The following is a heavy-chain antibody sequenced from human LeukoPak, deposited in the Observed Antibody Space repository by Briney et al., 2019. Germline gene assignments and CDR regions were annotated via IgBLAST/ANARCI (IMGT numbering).Heavy chain of an antibody. D-gene: IGHD3-22*01. V-gene: IGHV4-59*12. J-gene: IGHJ4*02. CDR2: IYYSGST. CDR3: ARAYDSSGSHYFDY. Sequence: SETLSLTCTVSGGSISSYYWSWIRQPPGKGLEWVGYIYYSGSTNYNPSLKSRVTMSVDTSNNQFSLKLSSVTAADTAVYYCARAYDSSGSHYFDYWGQGTLVTVSS. CDR1: GGSISSYY.